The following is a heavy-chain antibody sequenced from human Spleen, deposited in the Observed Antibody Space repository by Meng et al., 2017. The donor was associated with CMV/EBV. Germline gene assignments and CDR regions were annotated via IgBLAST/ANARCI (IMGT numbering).Heavy chain of an antibody. CDR1: GFTFSSYA. V-gene: IGHV3-23*01. CDR2: ISGSGGST. Sequence: GGSLRLSCAASGFTFSSYAMSWVRQAPGKGLEWVSTISGSGGSTYYADSVKGRFTISRDNFKNTLYLQMNSLRAEDTAVYYCAREGNYYYDSSGIIPGNWYYGMDVWGQGTTVTVSS. J-gene: IGHJ6*02. D-gene: IGHD3-22*01. CDR3: AREGNYYYDSSGIIPGNWYYGMDV.